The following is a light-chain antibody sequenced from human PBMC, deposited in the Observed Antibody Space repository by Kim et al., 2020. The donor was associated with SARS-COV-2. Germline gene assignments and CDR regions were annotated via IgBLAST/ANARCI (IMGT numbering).Light chain of an antibody. CDR1: SSDVGGSNH. J-gene: IGLJ3*02. Sequence: GQPITISCTGSSSDVGGSNHVSWYKQYPGKAPKLMIYEVSKGPSGVSNRFSGSKSGNTASLTISGLQAEDEADYYCSSYTSSGTWVFGGGTKLTVL. V-gene: IGLV2-14*01. CDR3: SSYTSSGTWV. CDR2: EVS.